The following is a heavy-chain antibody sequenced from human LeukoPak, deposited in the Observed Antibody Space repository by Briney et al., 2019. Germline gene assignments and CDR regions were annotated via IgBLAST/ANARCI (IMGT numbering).Heavy chain of an antibody. CDR1: GFTFSSYG. Sequence: GGPLRLSCAASGFTFSSYGMHWVRQAPGKGLEWVAVIWYDGSNKYYADSVKGRFTISRDNSKNTLYLQMNSLRAEDTAVYYCARDSTPFPHFSGYSQNFDYWGQGTLVTVSS. D-gene: IGHD5-18*01. V-gene: IGHV3-33*01. CDR3: ARDSTPFPHFSGYSQNFDY. CDR2: IWYDGSNK. J-gene: IGHJ4*02.